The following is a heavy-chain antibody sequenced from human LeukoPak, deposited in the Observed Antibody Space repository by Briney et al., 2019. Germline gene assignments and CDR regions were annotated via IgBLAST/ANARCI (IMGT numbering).Heavy chain of an antibody. Sequence: SETLSLTCNVSGGSISNYYWSWIRQPPGKGLEWIGYIYYSGSTNYNPSLKSRVTISVDTSKNQFSLKLSSVTAADTAVYYCARGNYGSGSYCLDYWGQGTLVTVSS. V-gene: IGHV4-59*01. CDR2: IYYSGST. CDR3: ARGNYGSGSYCLDY. CDR1: GGSISNYY. J-gene: IGHJ4*02. D-gene: IGHD3-10*01.